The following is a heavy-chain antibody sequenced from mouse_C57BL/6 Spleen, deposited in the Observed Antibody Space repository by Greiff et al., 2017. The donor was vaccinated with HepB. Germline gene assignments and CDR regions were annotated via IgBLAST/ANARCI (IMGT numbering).Heavy chain of an antibody. V-gene: IGHV5-9*01. CDR1: GFTFSSYT. CDR3: ARRYGNYVDYAMDY. CDR2: ISGGGGNT. Sequence: EVKLMESGGGLVKPGGSLKLSCAASGFTFSSYTMSWVRQTPEKRLEWVATISGGGGNTYYPDSVKGRFTISRDNAKNTLYLQMSSLRSEDTALYYCARRYGNYVDYAMDYWGQGTSVTVSS. J-gene: IGHJ4*01. D-gene: IGHD2-1*01.